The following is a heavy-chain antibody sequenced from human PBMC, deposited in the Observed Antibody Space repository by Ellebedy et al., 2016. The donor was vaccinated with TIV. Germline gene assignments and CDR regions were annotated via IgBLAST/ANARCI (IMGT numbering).Heavy chain of an antibody. Sequence: SVKVSCXASGYTFTGTDYYMHWLRQAPGQGLEWMGWINPKSGGTNYARKFQGRVTMTRDTSISTAYMELSRLRSDDTAVFYCARGFVWFSYAFDIWGQGTMVTVSP. CDR1: GYTFTGTDYY. D-gene: IGHD2-21*01. CDR3: ARGFVWFSYAFDI. J-gene: IGHJ3*02. V-gene: IGHV1-2*02. CDR2: INPKSGGT.